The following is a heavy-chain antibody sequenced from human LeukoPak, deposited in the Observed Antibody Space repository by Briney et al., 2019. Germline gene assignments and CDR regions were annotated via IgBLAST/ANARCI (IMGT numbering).Heavy chain of an antibody. CDR3: ARFIGYQLLGWFDP. CDR1: GVSISSYY. D-gene: IGHD2-2*01. V-gene: IGHV4-4*07. J-gene: IGHJ5*02. CDR2: IYSSGST. Sequence: SETLSLTCTVSGVSISSYYWSWIRQPAGKGLEWVGRIYSSGSTNYNPPLKRRVNMSVDTSKKKFSLKLSSVTAADTAVYYCARFIGYQLLGWFDPWGQGTLVTVSS.